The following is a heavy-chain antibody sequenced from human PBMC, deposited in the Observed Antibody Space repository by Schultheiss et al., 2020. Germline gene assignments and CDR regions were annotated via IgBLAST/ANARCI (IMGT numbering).Heavy chain of an antibody. V-gene: IGHV1-18*01. J-gene: IGHJ4*02. CDR1: GGTFSSYA. CDR2: VRPYNGDT. CDR3: ARDCRSCCGATNCYYFDY. D-gene: IGHD2-15*01. Sequence: ASVKVSCKASGGTFSSYAISWVRQAPGQGLEWMGWVRPYNGDTNYAQNFQGRVTVTTDTSTNTAFMELRTLRSDDTAVYFCARDCRSCCGATNCYYFDYWGQGTLVTVSS.